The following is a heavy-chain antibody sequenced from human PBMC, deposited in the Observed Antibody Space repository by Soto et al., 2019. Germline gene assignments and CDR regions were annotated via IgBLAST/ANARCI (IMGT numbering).Heavy chain of an antibody. D-gene: IGHD5-12*01. V-gene: IGHV4-34*01. J-gene: IGHJ6*03. CDR1: GGSFSGYY. Sequence: SETLSLTCAVYGGSFSGYYWRWIRQPPGKGLEWIGEINHSGSTNYNPSLKSRVTIAVDTSKNQFSLKLSSVTAADTAVYYCARGRGYRDYYYYYMDVWGKGTTVTVSS. CDR2: INHSGST. CDR3: ARGRGYRDYYYYYMDV.